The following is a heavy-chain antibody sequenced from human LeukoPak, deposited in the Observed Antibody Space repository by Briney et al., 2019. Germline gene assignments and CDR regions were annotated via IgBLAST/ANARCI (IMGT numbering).Heavy chain of an antibody. D-gene: IGHD2-21*02. CDR1: GYTFTSYD. CDR3: ATDCGGDCYTDLDAFDI. V-gene: IGHV1-8*01. CDR2: MNPNSGNT. Sequence: ASVKVSCKASGYTFTSYDINWVRQATGQGLEWMGWMNPNSGNTGYAQKFQGRVTMTRNTSISTAYMELSSLRSEDTAVYYCATDCGGDCYTDLDAFDIWGQGTMVTVSS. J-gene: IGHJ3*02.